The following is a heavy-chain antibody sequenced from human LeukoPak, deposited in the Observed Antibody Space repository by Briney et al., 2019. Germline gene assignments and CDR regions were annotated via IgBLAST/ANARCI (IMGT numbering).Heavy chain of an antibody. J-gene: IGHJ4*02. CDR2: IRPSGDNT. CDR3: AKVHYYDSSETFDY. Sequence: GGSLRLSCAASGFTFSSYDMTWVRQAPGRGLEWVSSIRPSGDNTYYGDSVKGRFTISRDNSKNKVYLQMNSLRAEDTAVYYCAKVHYYDSSETFDYWGQGTLVTVSS. D-gene: IGHD3-22*01. CDR1: GFTFSSYD. V-gene: IGHV3-23*01.